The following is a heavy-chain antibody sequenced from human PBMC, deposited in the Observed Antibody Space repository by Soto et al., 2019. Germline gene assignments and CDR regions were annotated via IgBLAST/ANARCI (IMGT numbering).Heavy chain of an antibody. D-gene: IGHD4-17*01. V-gene: IGHV3-13*01. CDR3: ATGDYVY. CDR1: GFAFRSYD. Sequence: EGQLVESGGGLVQPGGSLRLSCAASGFAFRSYDMHWVRQATGKGLEWVSAIGTAGGTYYPDSVKGRFTISREDAKNSLYLQMNSLRAGDTAVYYCATGDYVYWGQGTLVTVSS. J-gene: IGHJ4*02. CDR2: IGTAGGT.